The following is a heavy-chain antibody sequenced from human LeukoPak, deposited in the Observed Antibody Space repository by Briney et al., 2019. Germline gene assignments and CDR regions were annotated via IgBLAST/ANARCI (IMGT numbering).Heavy chain of an antibody. V-gene: IGHV3-23*01. J-gene: IGHJ4*02. CDR2: ISGSGGST. CDR3: AKDPLISRLRYFDWPYIDY. CDR1: GFTFSSYA. D-gene: IGHD3-9*01. Sequence: GGSLRLSCAASGFTFSSYAMSWVRQAPGKGLEWVSAISGSGGSTYYADSVKGRFTISRDNSKNTLYLQMNSLRAEDTAVYYCAKDPLISRLRYFDWPYIDYWGQGTLVTVSS.